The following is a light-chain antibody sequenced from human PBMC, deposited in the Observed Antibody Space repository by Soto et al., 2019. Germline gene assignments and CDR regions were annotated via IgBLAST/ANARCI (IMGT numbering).Light chain of an antibody. Sequence: EIVLTQSPGTLSLSPGERATLSCRASQSVSSSYLAWYKQKPGQAPRLLIYGATSRATGIPDRFSGSGSGTVFTLTISRLEPEDFVVYYCQQYGSSPPWTFGQGTNVEIK. CDR3: QQYGSSPPWT. CDR2: GAT. J-gene: IGKJ1*01. V-gene: IGKV3-20*01. CDR1: QSVSSSY.